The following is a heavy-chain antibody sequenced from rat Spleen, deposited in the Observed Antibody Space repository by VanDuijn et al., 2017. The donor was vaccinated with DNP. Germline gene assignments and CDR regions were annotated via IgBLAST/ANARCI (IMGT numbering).Heavy chain of an antibody. D-gene: IGHD4-3*01. V-gene: IGHV5-7*01. Sequence: EVQLVETGGGLVQPGRSLKLSCAASGFTFSDYNMVRVRQAPKKGLEWVATINYDGSSTYYRDSVKGRFTISRDNAKSTLYLQMNSLRSEDMATYYCVRWNSGHFDYWGQGVMVTVSS. CDR1: GFTFSDYN. CDR2: INYDGSST. J-gene: IGHJ2*01. CDR3: VRWNSGHFDY.